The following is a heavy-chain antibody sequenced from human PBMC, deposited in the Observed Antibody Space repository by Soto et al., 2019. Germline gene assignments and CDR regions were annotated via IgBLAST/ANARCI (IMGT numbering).Heavy chain of an antibody. V-gene: IGHV4-34*01. CDR1: GGSFSGYY. CDR3: ARSQGYIWGRQSFDI. CDR2: INHSGST. D-gene: IGHD3-16*01. Sequence: QVQLQQWGAGLLKPSETLSLTCAVYGGSFSGYYWSWIRQPPGKGLEWIGEINHSGSTNYNPSLKSRVTISVDTSKNQFSLKLSSVTAADTAVYYCARSQGYIWGRQSFDIWGQGTMVTVSS. J-gene: IGHJ3*02.